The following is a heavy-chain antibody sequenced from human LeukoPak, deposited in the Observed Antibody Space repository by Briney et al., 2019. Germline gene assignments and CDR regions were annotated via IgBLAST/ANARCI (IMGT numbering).Heavy chain of an antibody. Sequence: GGSLRLSCAASGFTFDSYGMHWVRQAPGKGLEWVAVIWYDSSNIYYGDSVKGRFTISRDNSKNTLFLQMNSLSAEDTAVYYCARDGDDILTGFYDYWGQGTLVTVSS. V-gene: IGHV3-33*01. D-gene: IGHD3-9*01. CDR2: IWYDSSNI. J-gene: IGHJ4*02. CDR3: ARDGDDILTGFYDY. CDR1: GFTFDSYG.